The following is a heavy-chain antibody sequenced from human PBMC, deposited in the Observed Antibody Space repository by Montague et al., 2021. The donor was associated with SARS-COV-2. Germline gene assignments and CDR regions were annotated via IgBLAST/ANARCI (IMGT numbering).Heavy chain of an antibody. CDR2: IHGRGDGT. J-gene: IGHJ6*02. D-gene: IGHD1-14*01. Sequence: SLRLSCAASGFTFSSHGMHWVRQPPGKGLEWVSEIHGRGDGTYYADSVKGRFTISRDNSKNTLYLQMNSLRVEDTAVYYCAGDQNHGMDVWGQGTTVIVSS. V-gene: IGHV3-23*01. CDR1: GFTFSSHG. CDR3: AGDQNHGMDV.